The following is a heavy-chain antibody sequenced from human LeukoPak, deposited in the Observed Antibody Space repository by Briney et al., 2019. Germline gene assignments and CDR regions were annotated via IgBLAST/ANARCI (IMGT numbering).Heavy chain of an antibody. CDR3: ARKISDYGDNAVLGY. J-gene: IGHJ4*02. Sequence: GASVTVSFTSSGYTFTSYYMHWVRQAPGQGLEWMGIINPNGGSTSYAQKFQGRVTMTRDTSTSTVYMELSRLRSEDTAVYYCARKISDYGDNAVLGYWGQGTLVSVSS. CDR2: INPNGGST. V-gene: IGHV1-46*01. CDR1: GYTFTSYY. D-gene: IGHD4-17*01.